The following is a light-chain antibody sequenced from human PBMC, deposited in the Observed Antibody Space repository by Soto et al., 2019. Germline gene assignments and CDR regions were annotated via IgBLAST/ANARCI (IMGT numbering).Light chain of an antibody. V-gene: IGKV3-15*01. J-gene: IGKJ5*01. Sequence: IVLTQGPSTLSLSPGERAILSCRASQSVSSYLAWYQQKSGQSPRLLIYDVSIRATGVPARFSGTGSETDFTLTISGLQSEDSAVYFCQQYNNWPFSLGQGPRLEI. CDR1: QSVSSY. CDR3: QQYNNWPFS. CDR2: DVS.